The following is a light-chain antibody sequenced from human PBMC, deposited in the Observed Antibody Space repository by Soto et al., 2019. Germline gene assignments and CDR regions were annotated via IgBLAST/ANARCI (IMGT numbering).Light chain of an antibody. Sequence: QSVLTQPPSVSGAPGQRVAISCTGSSSNIGAGYDVHWYQQLPGTAPKLLIYNNINRPSGVSDRFSGSKSGTSASLAITGLQAEDEAKYYCQSYDTMLSGPGVFGGGTKLTVL. CDR1: SSNIGAGYD. CDR2: NNI. V-gene: IGLV1-40*01. J-gene: IGLJ2*01. CDR3: QSYDTMLSGPGV.